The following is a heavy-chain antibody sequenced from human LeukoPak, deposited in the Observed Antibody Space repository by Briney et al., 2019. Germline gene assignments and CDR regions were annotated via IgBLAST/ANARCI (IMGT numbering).Heavy chain of an antibody. V-gene: IGHV4-59*11. D-gene: IGHD6-13*01. CDR1: GGSISSHY. J-gene: IGHJ5*02. Sequence: SETLSLTCSVSGGSISSHYWTWIRQPPGKGLEWIGYIHNSGSINYNPSLKSRVTISVDTSRNQFSLKLTSVTAADTAVYYCARWLYSSSWSRCFDPWGQGTLVAVSS. CDR3: ARWLYSSSWSRCFDP. CDR2: IHNSGSI.